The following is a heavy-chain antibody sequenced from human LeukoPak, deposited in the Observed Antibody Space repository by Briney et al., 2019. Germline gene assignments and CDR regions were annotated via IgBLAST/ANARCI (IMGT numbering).Heavy chain of an antibody. Sequence: GGSLRLSCAAPGFTFSSYSMNWVRQAPGKGLEWVSYISSSSSTIYYADSVKGRFTISRDNAKNSLYLQMNSLRDEDTAVYYCARERYYYDSSGYYPDYWGQGTLVTVSS. D-gene: IGHD3-22*01. J-gene: IGHJ4*02. V-gene: IGHV3-48*02. CDR2: ISSSSSTI. CDR3: ARERYYYDSSGYYPDY. CDR1: GFTFSSYS.